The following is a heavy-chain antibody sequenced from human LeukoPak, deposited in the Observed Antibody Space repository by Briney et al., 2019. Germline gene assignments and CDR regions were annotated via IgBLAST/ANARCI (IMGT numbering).Heavy chain of an antibody. Sequence: PGGSLRLSCAASKFTFSSYAMHWVRQAPGKGLEWVAVISYDGSNYYYADSVKGRFTISRDNSKNTLYLQMNSLRAEDTAVYYCARDMDYRPIGNYYYGYWGQGTLVTVSS. D-gene: IGHD1-7*01. J-gene: IGHJ4*02. CDR2: ISYDGSNY. CDR1: KFTFSSYA. CDR3: ARDMDYRPIGNYYYGY. V-gene: IGHV3-30*04.